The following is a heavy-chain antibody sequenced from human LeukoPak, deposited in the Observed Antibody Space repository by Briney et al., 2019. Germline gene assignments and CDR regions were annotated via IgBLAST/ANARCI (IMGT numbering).Heavy chain of an antibody. J-gene: IGHJ6*02. D-gene: IGHD3-10*01. CDR1: GYTFTSYY. CDR2: INPSGGST. CDR3: ARTHTLWFGELFTTLDYYYYYGMDV. Sequence: ASVKVSCKASGYTFTSYYMHWVRQAPGQGLEWMGIINPSGGSTSYAQKFQGRVTMTRDTSTSIVYMELSSLRSEDTAVYYCARTHTLWFGELFTTLDYYYYYGMDVWGQGTTVTVSS. V-gene: IGHV1-46*01.